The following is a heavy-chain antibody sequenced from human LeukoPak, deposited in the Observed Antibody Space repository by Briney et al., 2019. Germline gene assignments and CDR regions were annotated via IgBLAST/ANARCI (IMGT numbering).Heavy chain of an antibody. CDR3: ARQGRFSTSSWWFDP. Sequence: GESLKISCNASGYXFSTYWICWVRQMPGKGLAWMGIISPGDSDTRYSPSFQGQVTISADKSINTAYLQWSSLKASDTAMYYCARQGRFSTSSWWFDPWGQGTLVTVSS. CDR2: ISPGDSDT. J-gene: IGHJ5*02. D-gene: IGHD6-6*01. V-gene: IGHV5-51*01. CDR1: GYXFSTYW.